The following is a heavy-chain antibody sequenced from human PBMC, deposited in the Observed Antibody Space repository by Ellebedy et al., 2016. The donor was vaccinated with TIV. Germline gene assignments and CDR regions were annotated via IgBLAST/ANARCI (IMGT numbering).Heavy chain of an antibody. J-gene: IGHJ3*02. CDR1: GGSISSSSYY. CDR3: ARTDITMIVVVVPGAFDI. V-gene: IGHV4-39*07. D-gene: IGHD3-22*01. CDR2: TYYSGST. Sequence: SETLSLTXTVSGGSISSSSYYWGWIRQPPGKGLEWIGSTYYSGSTYYNPSLKSRVTISVDTSKNQFSLKLSSVTAADTAVYYCARTDITMIVVVVPGAFDIWGQGTMVTVSS.